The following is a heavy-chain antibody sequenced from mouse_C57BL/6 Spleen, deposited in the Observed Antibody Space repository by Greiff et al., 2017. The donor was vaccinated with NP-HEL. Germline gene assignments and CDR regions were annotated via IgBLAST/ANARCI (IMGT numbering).Heavy chain of an antibody. CDR1: GYTFTSYW. D-gene: IGHD2-3*01. V-gene: IGHV1-69*01. J-gene: IGHJ2*01. CDR2: IDPSDSYT. CDR3: ARLWRDGYYFDY. Sequence: QVQLQQSGAELVMPGASVKLSCKASGYTFTSYWMHWVKQRPGQGLEWIGEIDPSDSYTNYNQKFKGKSTLTVDKSSSTAYMQLSSLTSEDSAVYYCARLWRDGYYFDYWGQGTTLTVSS.